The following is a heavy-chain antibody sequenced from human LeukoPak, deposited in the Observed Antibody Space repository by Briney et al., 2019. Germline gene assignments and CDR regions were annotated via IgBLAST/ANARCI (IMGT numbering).Heavy chain of an antibody. J-gene: IGHJ3*02. V-gene: IGHV1-18*01. CDR1: GYTFTSYG. Sequence: ASVKVSCKASGYTFTSYGISWVRQAPGQGLEWMGWISAYNGNTNYAQKLQGRVTMTTDTSTSTAYMELRSLRSDDTAVYYCARSRTYQLRNNDAFDIWGQGTMVTVSS. CDR2: ISAYNGNT. CDR3: ARSRTYQLRNNDAFDI. D-gene: IGHD2-2*01.